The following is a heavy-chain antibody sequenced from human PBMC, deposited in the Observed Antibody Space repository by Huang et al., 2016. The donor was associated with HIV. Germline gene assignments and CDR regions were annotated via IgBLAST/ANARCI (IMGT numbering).Heavy chain of an antibody. J-gene: IGHJ4*02. CDR1: EGTFSSYS. CDR3: ARAALVNNQYFDY. CDR2: IIPSFGTK. V-gene: IGHV1-69*13. Sequence: VQLIQSGAEVKKTGYSVRVSCRASEGTFSSYSIGWRRQAPGQGRDGMGGIIPSFGTKTYAQKFQGRVSIAADESTSTAYRDLNSLRSEDTAVYYCARAALVNNQYFDYWGQGTLVTVSS. D-gene: IGHD5-18*01.